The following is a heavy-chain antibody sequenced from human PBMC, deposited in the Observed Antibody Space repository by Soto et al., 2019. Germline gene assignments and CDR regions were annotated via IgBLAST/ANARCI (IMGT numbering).Heavy chain of an antibody. Sequence: QVQLVQSGAEVQKPGASVKVSCKASGYTFSDYYVHWVRQAPGQGLEWMGWISPKSGGTNYAQKFQGRVTMTRDTSIFTAYMELSRLRSDDTAVYFCATGGHNDGYNFYHGMDVWGQGTTVTVS. V-gene: IGHV1-2*02. CDR2: ISPKSGGT. CDR1: GYTFSDYY. J-gene: IGHJ6*02. CDR3: ATGGHNDGYNFYHGMDV. D-gene: IGHD3-16*01.